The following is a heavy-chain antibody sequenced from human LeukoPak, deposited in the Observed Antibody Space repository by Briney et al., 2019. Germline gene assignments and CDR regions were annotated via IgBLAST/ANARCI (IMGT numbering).Heavy chain of an antibody. Sequence: PGGSLRLSCAASGFTVSNNYMSWVRQAPGKGLEWVSVIYSGDNTHYADSVKGRFSISRDNSKNTLYLQMNSLRAEDTAVYYCARDLWGNYNDAFDIWGQGTMVSVSS. D-gene: IGHD1-7*01. CDR1: GFTVSNNY. V-gene: IGHV3-66*01. J-gene: IGHJ3*02. CDR3: ARDLWGNYNDAFDI. CDR2: IYSGDNT.